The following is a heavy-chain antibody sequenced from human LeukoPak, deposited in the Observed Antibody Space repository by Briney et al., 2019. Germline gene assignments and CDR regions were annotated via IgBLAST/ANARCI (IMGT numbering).Heavy chain of an antibody. V-gene: IGHV4-59*01. D-gene: IGHD3-10*01. CDR2: IYYSGST. Sequence: SETLSLTCTVSGGSISSYYWSWIWQPPGKGLEWIGYIYYSGSTNYNPSLKSRVTISVDTSKNQFSLKLSSVTAADTAVYYCARAYGSESYYYYYYMDVWGKGTTVTISS. CDR1: GGSISSYY. CDR3: ARAYGSESYYYYYYMDV. J-gene: IGHJ6*03.